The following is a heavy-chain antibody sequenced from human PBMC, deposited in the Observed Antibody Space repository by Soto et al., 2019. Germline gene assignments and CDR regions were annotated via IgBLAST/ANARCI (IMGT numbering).Heavy chain of an antibody. D-gene: IGHD3-3*01. CDR3: ARDGAIFGLVTTTSNEHYVTDV. V-gene: IGHV1-3*01. CDR2: INAGSGNT. J-gene: IGHJ6*02. CDR1: GYTFTSYG. Sequence: SSVNVSCKASGYTFTSYGISWVRQAPGQGLEWMGWINAGSGNTEYSQKFQGRVTITRDTSASTAYMELSNLRSEDTAVYYCARDGAIFGLVTTTSNEHYVTDVWTQGTTVTGSS.